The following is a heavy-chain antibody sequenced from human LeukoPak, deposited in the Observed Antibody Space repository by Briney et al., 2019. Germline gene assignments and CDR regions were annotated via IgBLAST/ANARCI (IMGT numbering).Heavy chain of an antibody. D-gene: IGHD3-22*01. V-gene: IGHV4-59*08. CDR1: GGSISSYY. J-gene: IGHJ1*01. Sequence: SETLSLTCTVSGGSISSYYWSWIRQPPGKGLEWIGYIYYSGSTNYNPSLKSRVTISVDTSKNQFSLKLSSVTAADTAVYYRARSLEYYDSSGYYPTTEFFQHWGQGTLVTVSS. CDR2: IYYSGST. CDR3: ARSLEYYDSSGYYPTTEFFQH.